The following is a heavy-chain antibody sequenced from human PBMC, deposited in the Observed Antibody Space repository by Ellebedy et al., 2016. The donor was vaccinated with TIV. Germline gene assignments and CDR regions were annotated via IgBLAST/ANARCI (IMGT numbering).Heavy chain of an antibody. D-gene: IGHD2-2*01. J-gene: IGHJ5*02. CDR3: ARDRTPAASLGWFDP. V-gene: IGHV4-61*01. Sequence: SETLSLXXTVSGGSVSSGRYYWSWIRQPPGKGLEWIGYIYYSGSTNYNPSLKSRVTISVDTSKNQFSLKLSSVTAADTAVYYCARDRTPAASLGWFDPWGQGTLVTVSS. CDR1: GGSVSSGRYY. CDR2: IYYSGST.